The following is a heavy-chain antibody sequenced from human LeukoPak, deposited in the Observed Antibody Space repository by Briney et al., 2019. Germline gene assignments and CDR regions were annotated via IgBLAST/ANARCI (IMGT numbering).Heavy chain of an antibody. CDR1: GFTFSNFG. J-gene: IGHJ2*01. Sequence: SGWSLRLSCAASGFTFSNFGLNWVRQAPGKGLEWVAFISDNGRRTYYLESVKGLFTISRDDSKNTLYLQMNSLGVEDTAVYYCARADPDWFFDLWGRGTLVTVSS. V-gene: IGHV3-33*08. CDR3: ARADPDWFFDL. CDR2: ISDNGRRT.